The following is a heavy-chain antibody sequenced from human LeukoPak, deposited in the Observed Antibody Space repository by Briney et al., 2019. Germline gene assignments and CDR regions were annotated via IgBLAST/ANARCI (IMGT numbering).Heavy chain of an antibody. Sequence: PGGSLRLSCAASGFTVSSNYMSWVRQAPGKGLEWVSVIYSGGSTYYADSVKGRFTISRDNSKNTLYLQMNSLRAEDTAVYYCAREKLRFSLLDAFDIWGQGTMVTVSS. V-gene: IGHV3-66*01. CDR2: IYSGGST. CDR3: AREKLRFSLLDAFDI. CDR1: GFTVSSNY. D-gene: IGHD3-3*01. J-gene: IGHJ3*02.